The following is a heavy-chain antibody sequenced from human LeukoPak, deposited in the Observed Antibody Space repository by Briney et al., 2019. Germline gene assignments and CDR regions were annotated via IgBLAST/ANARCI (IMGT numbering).Heavy chain of an antibody. CDR2: ISSSGSTI. D-gene: IGHD3-10*02. V-gene: IGHV3-48*03. Sequence: GGSLRLSCAASGFTFSSYEMSWVRQAAGRGLEWVSYISSSGSTIYYADSVKGRFTISRDNAKNSLYLQMNSLRAEDTAVYYCAELGITMIGGVWGKGTTVTISS. J-gene: IGHJ6*04. CDR1: GFTFSSYE. CDR3: AELGITMIGGV.